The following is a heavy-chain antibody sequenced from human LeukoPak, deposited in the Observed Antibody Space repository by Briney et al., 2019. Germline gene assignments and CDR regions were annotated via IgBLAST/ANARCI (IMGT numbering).Heavy chain of an antibody. CDR1: GYTLTELS. CDR3: AQPGQQLTGASFDI. J-gene: IGHJ3*02. D-gene: IGHD6-13*01. V-gene: IGHV1-69*02. Sequence: VASVKVSCKVSGYTLTELSMHWVRQAPGQGLEWMERIIPILGIANYAQKFQGRVTITADKSTSTAYMELSSLRSEDTAVYYCAQPGQQLTGASFDIWGQGTMATVSS. CDR2: IIPILGIA.